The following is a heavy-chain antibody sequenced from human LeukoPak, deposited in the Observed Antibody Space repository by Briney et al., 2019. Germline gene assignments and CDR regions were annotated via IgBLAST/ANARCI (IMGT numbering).Heavy chain of an antibody. Sequence: GESLKISCKGSGYSFTSYWIGWVRQMPGKGLEWMGIIYPGDSDTRYSPSFQGQVTISADKSISTAYLQWSSLKASDTAMYYCARRERYSYGRGGAFDYWGQGTLVTVPS. D-gene: IGHD5-18*01. CDR1: GYSFTSYW. CDR2: IYPGDSDT. V-gene: IGHV5-51*01. J-gene: IGHJ4*02. CDR3: ARRERYSYGRGGAFDY.